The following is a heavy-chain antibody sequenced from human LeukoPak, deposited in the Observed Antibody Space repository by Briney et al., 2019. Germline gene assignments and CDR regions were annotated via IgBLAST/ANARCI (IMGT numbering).Heavy chain of an antibody. CDR2: ISAYNGNT. J-gene: IGHJ5*02. V-gene: IGHV1-18*01. Sequence: GASVKVSCKASGYTFTSYGISWVRHAPGQGLEWMGWISAYNGNTNYAQKLQGRVTMTTDTSTSTAYMELRSLRSDDTAVYYCARGRLGYCSSTSCYLDWFDPWGQGTLVTVSS. D-gene: IGHD2-2*01. CDR1: GYTFTSYG. CDR3: ARGRLGYCSSTSCYLDWFDP.